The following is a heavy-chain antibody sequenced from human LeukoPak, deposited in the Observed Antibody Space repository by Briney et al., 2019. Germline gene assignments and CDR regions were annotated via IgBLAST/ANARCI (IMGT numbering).Heavy chain of an antibody. CDR1: GGTFSSYA. Sequence: GASVKVSCKASGGTFSSYAISWVRQAPGQGLEWMGGIIPIFGTANYAQKFQGRVTITADESTSTAYMELGSLRSEDTAVYYCARGQDIVVVPAAISARGAFDIWGQGTMVTVSS. J-gene: IGHJ3*02. CDR3: ARGQDIVVVPAAISARGAFDI. V-gene: IGHV1-69*13. D-gene: IGHD2-2*01. CDR2: IIPIFGTA.